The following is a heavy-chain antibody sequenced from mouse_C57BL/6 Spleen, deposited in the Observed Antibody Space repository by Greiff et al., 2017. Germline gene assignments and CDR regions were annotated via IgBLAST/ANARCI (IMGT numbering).Heavy chain of an antibody. CDR1: GFTFSDYY. J-gene: IGHJ4*01. D-gene: IGHD3-2*02. CDR3: AREGAQATYYAMDY. Sequence: VQLKESEGGLVQPGSSMKLSCTASGFTFSDYYMAWVRQVPEKGLEWVANINYDGSSTYYLDSLKSRFIISRDNAKNILYLQMSSLKSEDTATYYCAREGAQATYYAMDYWGQGTSVTVSS. CDR2: INYDGSST. V-gene: IGHV5-16*01.